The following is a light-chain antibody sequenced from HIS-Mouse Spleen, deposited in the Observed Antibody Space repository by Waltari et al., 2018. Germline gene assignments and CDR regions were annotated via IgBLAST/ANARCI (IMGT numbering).Light chain of an antibody. CDR2: KAS. J-gene: IGKJ1*01. CDR1: QSISSW. Sequence: DIQMTQSPSTLSASVGDRVTITCRASQSISSWLAWYQQKPGKAPKLLIYKASSLESGVPSRFSGSVSGTEFTLTISSLQPDDFATYYCQQYNSQWTFGQGTKVEIK. CDR3: QQYNSQWT. V-gene: IGKV1-5*03.